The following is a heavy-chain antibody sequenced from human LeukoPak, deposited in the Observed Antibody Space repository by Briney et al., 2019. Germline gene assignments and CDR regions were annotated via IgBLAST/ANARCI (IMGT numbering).Heavy chain of an antibody. CDR3: ARYLPMGGTELPLFDY. CDR2: ISAGSDVI. J-gene: IGHJ4*02. Sequence: GGSLRLSCAASGFTFTSCAMSWVRQAPGKGLEWVSAISAGSDVIYYADSVKGRFAISRDNSKNTLYLQMNSLRADDTAVYYCARYLPMGGTELPLFDYWGQGTQVTVSS. D-gene: IGHD3-9*01. CDR1: GFTFTSCA. V-gene: IGHV3-23*01.